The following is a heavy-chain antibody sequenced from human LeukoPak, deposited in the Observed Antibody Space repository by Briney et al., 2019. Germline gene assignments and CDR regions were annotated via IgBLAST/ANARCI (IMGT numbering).Heavy chain of an antibody. J-gene: IGHJ4*02. D-gene: IGHD3-9*01. CDR2: IKEDGSEK. CDR3: ARMTDILTAEYYFDY. V-gene: IGHV3-7*04. CDR1: GITFSRSW. Sequence: GGSLRLSCAASGITFSRSWMSWVRQAPGKGLEWVAFIKEDGSEKYYVDSVKGRFTISRDNAENSLYLQMNSLRAEDTAVYYCARMTDILTAEYYFDYWGQGTLVTVSS.